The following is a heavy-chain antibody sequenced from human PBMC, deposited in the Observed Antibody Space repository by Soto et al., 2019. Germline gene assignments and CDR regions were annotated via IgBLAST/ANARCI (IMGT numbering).Heavy chain of an antibody. J-gene: IGHJ6*02. V-gene: IGHV4-34*01. CDR2: INHSGST. CDR3: ARVTGRYYYGMDV. Sequence: ETLSLTCAVYGGSFSGYYWSWIRQPPGKGLEWIGEINHSGSTNYNPSLKSRVTISVDTSKNQFSLKLSSVTAADTAVYHCARVTGRYYYGMDVWGQGTTVTVSS. CDR1: GGSFSGYY.